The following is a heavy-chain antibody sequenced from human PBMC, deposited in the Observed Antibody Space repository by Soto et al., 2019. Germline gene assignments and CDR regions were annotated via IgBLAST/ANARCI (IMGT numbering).Heavy chain of an antibody. Sequence: PGGSLRLSCAASGFTFSSYAMYWVRQAPGKGLEWVAVISYYGGNKFYADSVKGRFTISRDNSKNTLYLQMNSLRAEDTAVYYCARAGDTAMTHMDVWGQGTTVTVSS. V-gene: IGHV3-30-3*01. CDR2: ISYYGGNK. J-gene: IGHJ6*02. CDR1: GFTFSSYA. CDR3: ARAGDTAMTHMDV. D-gene: IGHD5-18*01.